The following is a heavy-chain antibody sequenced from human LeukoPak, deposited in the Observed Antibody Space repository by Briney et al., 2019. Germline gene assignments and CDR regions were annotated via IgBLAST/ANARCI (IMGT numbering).Heavy chain of an antibody. CDR3: ARDYGFYYYSYMDV. CDR2: IYTSGST. D-gene: IGHD3-16*01. Sequence: PSETLPLTCTFSGGSISSYYWSSIRQPAGKGLEWIGRIYTSGSTNYNPSLKPRVTMSVNTSKNQFSLKLSSVTAADTAVYYCARDYGFYYYSYMDVWGKGTTVTVSS. V-gene: IGHV4-4*07. CDR1: GGSISSYY. J-gene: IGHJ6*03.